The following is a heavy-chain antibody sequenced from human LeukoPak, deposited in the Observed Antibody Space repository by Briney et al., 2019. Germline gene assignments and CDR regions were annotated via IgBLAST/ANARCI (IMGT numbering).Heavy chain of an antibody. CDR3: AKSSTPCSDCSWSPPFDY. D-gene: IGHD6-13*01. V-gene: IGHV3-23*01. Sequence: PGGSLRLSCAASGFTFSSYAMSWVRQAPGKGLEWVSAISGSGGSTYYADSVKGRFTISRDNSKNTLYLQMNSLRAEDTAVYYCAKSSTPCSDCSWSPPFDYWGQGTLVTVSS. CDR1: GFTFSSYA. J-gene: IGHJ4*02. CDR2: ISGSGGST.